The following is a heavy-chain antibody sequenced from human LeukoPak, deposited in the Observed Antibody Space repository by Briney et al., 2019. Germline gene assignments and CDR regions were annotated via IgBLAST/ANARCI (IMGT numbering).Heavy chain of an antibody. Sequence: PGGSLRLSCAASGFTFSSHWMHWVRQAPGKGLVWVSRINSDGSSTSYADSVKGRFTISRDNAKNTLYLQMNSLRAEDTAVYYCARKRAPPRNWFDPWGQGTLVTVSS. J-gene: IGHJ5*02. CDR1: GFTFSSHW. CDR3: ARKRAPPRNWFDP. V-gene: IGHV3-74*01. CDR2: INSDGSST.